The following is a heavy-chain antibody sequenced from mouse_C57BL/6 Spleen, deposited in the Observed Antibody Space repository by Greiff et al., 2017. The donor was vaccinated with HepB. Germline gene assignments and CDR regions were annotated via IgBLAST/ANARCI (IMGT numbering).Heavy chain of an antibody. CDR1: GYSITSGYY. D-gene: IGHD1-1*01. CDR2: ISYDGSN. CDR3: ARVLRYGIDY. V-gene: IGHV3-6*01. Sequence: VQLQQSGPGLVKPSQSLSLTCSVTGYSITSGYYWNWIRQFPGNKLEWMGYISYDGSNNYNPSLKNRISITRDTSKNQFFLKLNSVTTEDTATYYCARVLRYGIDYWGQGTTLTVSS. J-gene: IGHJ2*01.